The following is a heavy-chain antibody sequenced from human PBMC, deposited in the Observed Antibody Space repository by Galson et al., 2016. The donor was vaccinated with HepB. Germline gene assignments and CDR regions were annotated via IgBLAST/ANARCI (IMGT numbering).Heavy chain of an antibody. CDR2: IGGANT. D-gene: IGHD5-18*01. V-gene: IGHV3-23*01. CDR1: GVSFDTYA. J-gene: IGHJ3*02. CDR3: ARERSYGYEPHDASDI. Sequence: EASGVSFDTYAMTWVRQAPGKGLEWVAGIGGANTYYADSVKGRFTISRDNSKNTVDLQMNSLRAEDTALYYCARERSYGYEPHDASDIGGPGTMVTVSS.